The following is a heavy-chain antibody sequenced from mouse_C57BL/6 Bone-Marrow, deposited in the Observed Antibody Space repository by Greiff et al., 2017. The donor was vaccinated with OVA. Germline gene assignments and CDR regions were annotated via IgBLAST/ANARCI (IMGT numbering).Heavy chain of an antibody. J-gene: IGHJ3*01. D-gene: IGHD2-1*01. CDR1: GFNIKDYY. CDR3: TLIYYGNAWFAY. CDR2: IDPEDGDT. V-gene: IGHV14-1*01. Sequence: VQLQQSGAELVRPGASVKLSCTASGFNIKDYYMHWVKQRPEQGLEWIGRIDPEDGDTEYAPKFPGKATMTADTSSNTAYLQLSSLTSEDTAVYYCTLIYYGNAWFAYWGQGTLVTVSA.